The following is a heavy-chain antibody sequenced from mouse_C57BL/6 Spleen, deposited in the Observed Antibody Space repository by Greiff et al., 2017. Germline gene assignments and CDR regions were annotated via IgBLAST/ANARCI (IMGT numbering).Heavy chain of an antibody. CDR3: ARSGSYGDDPLAY. CDR1: GYTFTSYW. V-gene: IGHV1-61*01. CDR2: IYPSDSDT. J-gene: IGHJ3*01. D-gene: IGHD2-2*01. Sequence: QVQLQQPGAELVRPGSSVKLSCKASGYTFTSYWMDWVKQRPGQGLEWIGNIYPSDSDTHYHQKFKDKATLTVDKSSSTASFQLRRLTSEDSAVYDCARSGSYGDDPLAYWGQGTLVTVSS.